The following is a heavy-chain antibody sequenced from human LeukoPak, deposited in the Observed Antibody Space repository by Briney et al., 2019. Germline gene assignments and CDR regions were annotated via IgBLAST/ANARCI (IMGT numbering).Heavy chain of an antibody. CDR1: GFTFSSYG. CDR3: AKVELRWVGTDYYFDY. V-gene: IGHV3-30*18. CDR2: ISYDGSNK. D-gene: IGHD3-10*01. J-gene: IGHJ4*02. Sequence: GGSLRLSCAASGFTFSSYGMHWVRQAPGKGLEWVAVISYDGSNKYYADSVKGRFTISRDNSKNTLYLQMNGLRAEDTAVYYCAKVELRWVGTDYYFDYWGQGTLVTVSS.